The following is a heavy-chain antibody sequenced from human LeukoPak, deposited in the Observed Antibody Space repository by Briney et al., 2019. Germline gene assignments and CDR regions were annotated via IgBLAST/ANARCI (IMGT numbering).Heavy chain of an antibody. CDR1: GGSISSYY. J-gene: IGHJ6*02. CDR3: ARSHPRIFGMDV. D-gene: IGHD2-15*01. V-gene: IGHV4-59*01. Sequence: SETLSLTCTVSGGSISSYYWSWIRQPPGKGLEWIGYIYYSGSTNYNPSLKSRVTISVDTSKNQFSLKLGSVTAADTAVYYCARSHPRIFGMDVWGQGTTVTVSS. CDR2: IYYSGST.